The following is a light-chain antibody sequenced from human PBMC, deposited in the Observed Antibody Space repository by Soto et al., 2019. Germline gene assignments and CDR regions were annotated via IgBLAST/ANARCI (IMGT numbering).Light chain of an antibody. CDR2: AAS. V-gene: IGKV1-5*03. J-gene: IGKJ1*01. Sequence: DSQMTQSPSTLSGSIGDRVTITCRASQTIRSWLAWYQQKPGKAPKLLIYAASTLKSGLTSRFSGSGSGTEFTLTISSLQPDDFATYYCQHYNSYSEAFGQGTTV. CDR1: QTIRSW. CDR3: QHYNSYSEA.